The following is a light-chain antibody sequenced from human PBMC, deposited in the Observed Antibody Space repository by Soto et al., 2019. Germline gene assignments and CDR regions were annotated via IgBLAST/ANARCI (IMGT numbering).Light chain of an antibody. J-gene: IGLJ3*02. CDR3: QTWGSGIQV. CDR2: LNSDGSH. Sequence: QSVLTQSPSASASLGASVKLTCTLSSAHSSYAIAWHQQQPEKGPRYLMKLNSDGSHTKGDGIPDRFSGSSSGAERYLTIFSLQSEDEADYYCQTWGSGIQVFGGGTKVTVL. CDR1: SAHSSYA. V-gene: IGLV4-69*01.